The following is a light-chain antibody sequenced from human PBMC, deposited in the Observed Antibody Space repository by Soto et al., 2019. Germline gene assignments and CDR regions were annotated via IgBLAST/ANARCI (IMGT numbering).Light chain of an antibody. V-gene: IGKV3-20*01. J-gene: IGKJ1*01. Sequence: EIVLTQSPGTLSLSPWERATLSCRASQSVSNNYLAWYQQKPGQAPSLLIFGASNRAPDIPDRFSGSGSGTDFTLTISRLEPEDFAVYFCQQYGSSVKTFGQGTKVDIK. CDR3: QQYGSSVKT. CDR2: GAS. CDR1: QSVSNNY.